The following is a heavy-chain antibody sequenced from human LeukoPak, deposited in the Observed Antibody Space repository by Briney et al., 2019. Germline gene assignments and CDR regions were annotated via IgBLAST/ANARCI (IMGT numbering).Heavy chain of an antibody. D-gene: IGHD1-1*01. Sequence: ASVKVSCKASGYTFTSYDINWVRQATGQGLEWMGWMNPNSGNTGYAQKFQGRVTMTRNTSISTAYMELSSLRSEDTAVYYCARRAVETYYYYYYMDVWGKGTTVTISS. V-gene: IGHV1-8*01. CDR3: ARRAVETYYYYYYMDV. CDR2: MNPNSGNT. CDR1: GYTFTSYD. J-gene: IGHJ6*03.